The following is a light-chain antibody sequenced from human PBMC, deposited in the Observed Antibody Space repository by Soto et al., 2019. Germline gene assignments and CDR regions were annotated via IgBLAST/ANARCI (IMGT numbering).Light chain of an antibody. CDR2: EVS. CDR3: SSYTSSSTLTYV. J-gene: IGLJ1*01. V-gene: IGLV2-14*01. Sequence: QSVLTQPASVSGSPEQSITISCTGTSSGVGGYNYVSWYQQHPGKAPKLMIYEVSNRPSGVSNRFSGSKSGNTASLTISGLQAEDEADYYCSSYTSSSTLTYVFGTGTKVTVL. CDR1: SSGVGGYNY.